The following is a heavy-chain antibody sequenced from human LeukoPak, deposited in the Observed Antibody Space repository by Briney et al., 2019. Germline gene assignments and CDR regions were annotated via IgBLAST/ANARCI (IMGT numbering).Heavy chain of an antibody. Sequence: GGSLRLSCAASGFTFSSYEMNWVRQAPGKGPEWVSYISSSGSTIYYADSVKGRFTISRDNAKNSLYLQMNSLRAEDTAVYYCARRTNAFDIWGQGTMVTVSS. V-gene: IGHV3-48*03. CDR2: ISSSGSTI. CDR1: GFTFSSYE. CDR3: ARRTNAFDI. J-gene: IGHJ3*02.